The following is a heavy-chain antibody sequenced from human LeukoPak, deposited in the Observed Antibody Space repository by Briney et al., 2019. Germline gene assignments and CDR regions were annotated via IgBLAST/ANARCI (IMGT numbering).Heavy chain of an antibody. V-gene: IGHV3-23*01. CDR1: GFTFSSYA. D-gene: IGHD1-7*01. J-gene: IGHJ4*02. CDR3: AKPRLQLELRLLFDY. Sequence: GGSLRLSCAASGFTFSSYAMSWVRQAPGRGLEWVSAISGGGSSIHYADSVKGRFTISRDNSKNTLYLQMNSLRAEDTAVYYCAKPRLQLELRLLFDYWGQGTLVTVSS. CDR2: ISGGGSSI.